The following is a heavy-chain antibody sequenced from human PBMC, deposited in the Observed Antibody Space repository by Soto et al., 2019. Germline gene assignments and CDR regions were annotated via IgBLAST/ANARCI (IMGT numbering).Heavy chain of an antibody. CDR2: ISGSGGST. CDR1: GFTFSSYA. V-gene: IGHV3-23*01. J-gene: IGHJ4*02. Sequence: GSLRLSCAASGFTFSSYAMSWVRQAPGKGLEWVSAISGSGGSTYYADSVKGRFTISRDNSKNTLYLQMNSLRAEDTAVYYCATIYSYGRPFDYWGQGTLVTVSS. CDR3: ATIYSYGRPFDY. D-gene: IGHD5-18*01.